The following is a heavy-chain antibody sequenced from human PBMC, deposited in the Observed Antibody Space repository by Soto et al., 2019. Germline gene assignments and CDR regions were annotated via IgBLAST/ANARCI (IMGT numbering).Heavy chain of an antibody. CDR1: VFTFSSYW. J-gene: IGHJ3*02. D-gene: IGHD3-10*01. CDR3: ARGGRGLWFGEDDDAFDI. Sequence: VGSLRLSCASSVFTFSSYWMHWVRQSPGKGLVWVSRINSDGSSTSYADSVKGRFTISRDNAKNTLYLQMNSLRAEDTAVYYCARGGRGLWFGEDDDAFDIWGQGTMVTVSS. CDR2: INSDGSST. V-gene: IGHV3-74*01.